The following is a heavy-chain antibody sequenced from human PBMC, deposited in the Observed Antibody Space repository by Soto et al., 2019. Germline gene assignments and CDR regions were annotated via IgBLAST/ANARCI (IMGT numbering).Heavy chain of an antibody. D-gene: IGHD5-12*01. Sequence: QVQLVQSGAEVKKPGASVKLSCKASGYTFITSYYTHWVRQAPGQGLEWMGIINPTGTMTKYSERFQGRLTMTRDTSTSTDYMELSTLTSEDTAVYFCARDTGYDHDAFDIGGQGTMVTVSS. CDR3: ARDTGYDHDAFDI. V-gene: IGHV1-46*01. CDR2: INPTGTMT. CDR1: GYTFITSYY. J-gene: IGHJ3*02.